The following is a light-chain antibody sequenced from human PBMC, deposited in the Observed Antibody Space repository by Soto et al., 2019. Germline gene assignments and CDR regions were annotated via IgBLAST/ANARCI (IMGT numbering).Light chain of an antibody. CDR1: QTLLYSSNNKNY. V-gene: IGKV4-1*01. Sequence: SPLSCWSSQTLLYSSNNKNYLAWYQQKPGQHPKLLISWASTRESGVPDRFSGSGSGTDFTLTISSLQAEDVAVYYCQQYYSTLCTFGQGTKVEIK. CDR2: WAS. J-gene: IGKJ2*02. CDR3: QQYYSTLCT.